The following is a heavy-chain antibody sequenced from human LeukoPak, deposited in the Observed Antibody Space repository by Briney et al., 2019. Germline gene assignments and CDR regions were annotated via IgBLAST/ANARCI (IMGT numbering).Heavy chain of an antibody. D-gene: IGHD1-26*01. CDR3: AREIVGATTDYFVY. J-gene: IGHJ4*02. V-gene: IGHV1-18*04. CDR1: GYTFTGYY. Sequence: ASVKVSCKASGYTFTGYYMHWVRQAPGQGLEWMGWISAYNGNTNYAQKLQGRVTMTTDTSTSTAYMELRSLRSDDTAVYYCAREIVGATTDYFVYWGQGTLVTVSS. CDR2: ISAYNGNT.